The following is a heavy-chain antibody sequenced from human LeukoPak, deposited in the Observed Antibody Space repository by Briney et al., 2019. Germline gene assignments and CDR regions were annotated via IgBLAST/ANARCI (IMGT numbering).Heavy chain of an antibody. D-gene: IGHD5-24*01. CDR2: ISGSGGST. Sequence: GGSLRLSCAASGFTFTSYAMSRVRQAPGKGLEWVSAISGSGGSTYYADSVKGRFTISGDNSKSTLFLQMNSLRAEDTAVYYCAKDPRVGSRVATPCHWGQGTLVTVSS. V-gene: IGHV3-23*01. J-gene: IGHJ4*02. CDR3: AKDPRVGSRVATPCH. CDR1: GFTFTSYA.